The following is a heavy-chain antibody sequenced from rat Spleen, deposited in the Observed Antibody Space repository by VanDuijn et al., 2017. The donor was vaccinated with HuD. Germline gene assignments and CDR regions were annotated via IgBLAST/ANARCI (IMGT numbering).Heavy chain of an antibody. V-gene: IGHV4-2*01. J-gene: IGHJ2*01. CDR1: GFNFKDYW. Sequence: EVKLVESGGGLVQPGRSVKLSCAASGFNFKDYWMGWVRQAPGKGLEWIGEINQDRSTRKYTPSLKDKFTISRDNTKNTLYLQMGNLGSEDTAIYYGVRERLGVEGWGQGVMVTVSS. D-gene: IGHD1-11*01. CDR3: VRERLGVEG. CDR2: INQDRSTR.